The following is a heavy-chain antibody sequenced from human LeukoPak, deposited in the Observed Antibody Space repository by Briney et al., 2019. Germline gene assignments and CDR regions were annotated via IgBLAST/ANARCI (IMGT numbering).Heavy chain of an antibody. CDR3: ENIAAADVPMDV. V-gene: IGHV4-34*01. J-gene: IGHJ6*03. CDR1: GGSFSGYY. CDR2: INHSGST. D-gene: IGHD6-13*01. Sequence: SETLTLTCAVYGGSFSGYYWSWLRQPPGKGLEWVGEINHSGSTNYNPSLESRVTISVDTSKNQFYLKMSAVTAADTAVYYCENIAAADVPMDVWGKGTTVTVSS.